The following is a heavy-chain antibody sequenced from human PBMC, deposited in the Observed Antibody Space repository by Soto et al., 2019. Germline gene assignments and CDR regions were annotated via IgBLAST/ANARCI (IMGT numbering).Heavy chain of an antibody. J-gene: IGHJ4*02. V-gene: IGHV4-39*01. CDR2: IYYSGST. CDR1: GDCISSRSYY. D-gene: IGHD2-21*02. CDR3: ARQRTSVVTQAYFDV. Sequence: SETLSLTCTVTGDCISSRSYYWGWIRQPPEKGLGSIGRIYYSGSTYNSPSRRSRVTMSIDTSKDQFSLKLKSVSAADTALYFCARQRTSVVTQAYFDVWGPGSLVTVCS.